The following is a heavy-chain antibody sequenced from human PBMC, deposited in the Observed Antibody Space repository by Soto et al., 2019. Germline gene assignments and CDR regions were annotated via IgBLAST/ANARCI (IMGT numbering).Heavy chain of an antibody. D-gene: IGHD3-22*01. J-gene: IGHJ4*02. CDR2: IYYSGST. V-gene: IGHV4-31*03. CDR1: GGSISSGGYY. Sequence: QVQLQESGPGLVKPSQTLSLTCTVSGGSISSGGYYWSWIRQHPGKGLEWIGYIYYSGSTYYNPFLKSRVTISVDTSKNQFSLKLSSVTAADTAVYYCARVGDSSGQYLYYFDYWGQGTLVTVSS. CDR3: ARVGDSSGQYLYYFDY.